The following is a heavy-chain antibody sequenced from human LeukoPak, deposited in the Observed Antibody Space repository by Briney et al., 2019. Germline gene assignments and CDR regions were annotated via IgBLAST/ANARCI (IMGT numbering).Heavy chain of an antibody. J-gene: IGHJ4*02. CDR3: ARGWINLDYFDY. Sequence: PSETLSLACTVSGGSISSGSYFWSWIRQPAGEGLEWIGRIYTSGSTNYNPSLKSRVTISVDTSKNQFSLKLSSVTAADTAVYYCARGWINLDYFDYWGQGTLVTVSS. V-gene: IGHV4-61*02. CDR1: GGSISSGSYF. D-gene: IGHD2-2*03. CDR2: IYTSGST.